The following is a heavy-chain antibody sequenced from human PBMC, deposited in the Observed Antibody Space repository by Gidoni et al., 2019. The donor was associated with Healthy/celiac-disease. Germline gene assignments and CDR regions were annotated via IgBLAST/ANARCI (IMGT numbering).Heavy chain of an antibody. D-gene: IGHD6-13*01. J-gene: IGHJ6*02. CDR2: IYYSGST. Sequence: QVQLQESGPGLVKPSETLSLTCTVPGGSISSYYWSWIRQPPGKGLEWIGYIYYSGSTNYNPSHKSRVTISVDTSKNQFSLKLSSVTAADTAVYYCARLSRSIAAAKNGMDVWGQGTTVTVSS. CDR1: GGSISSYY. CDR3: ARLSRSIAAAKNGMDV. V-gene: IGHV4-59*08.